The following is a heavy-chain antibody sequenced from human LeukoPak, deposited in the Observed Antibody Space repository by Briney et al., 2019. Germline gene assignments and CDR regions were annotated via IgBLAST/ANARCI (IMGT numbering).Heavy chain of an antibody. D-gene: IGHD3-10*02. CDR2: IKQDGSEK. CDR3: AREAVYVGGAFDI. Sequence: PGGSLRLSCAASGFTFSSYWMSWVRQAPGKGLEWVANIKQDGSEKYYVDSVKGRFTISRDNAKNSLYLQMNGLRAEDTAVYYCAREAVYVGGAFDIWGQGTMVTVSS. J-gene: IGHJ3*02. V-gene: IGHV3-7*01. CDR1: GFTFSSYW.